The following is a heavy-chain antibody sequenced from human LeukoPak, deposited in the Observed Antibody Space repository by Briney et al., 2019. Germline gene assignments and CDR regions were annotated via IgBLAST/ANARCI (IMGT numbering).Heavy chain of an antibody. Sequence: PGGSLRLSCAASGFTFSSYSMNWVRQAPGKGLEWVSSISSSSSYIYYADSVKGRFTISRDNAKNSLYLQMNSLRAEDTAVYYCARDLGAAGAVNDYWGQGTLVTVSS. V-gene: IGHV3-21*01. D-gene: IGHD2-15*01. CDR3: ARDLGAAGAVNDY. J-gene: IGHJ4*02. CDR2: ISSSSSYI. CDR1: GFTFSSYS.